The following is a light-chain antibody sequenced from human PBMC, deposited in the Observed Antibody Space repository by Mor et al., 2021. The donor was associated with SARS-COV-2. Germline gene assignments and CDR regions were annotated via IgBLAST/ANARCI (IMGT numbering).Light chain of an antibody. CDR3: QQYGSSPSLT. V-gene: IGKV3-20*01. J-gene: IGKJ4*01. CDR1: QSVSSSY. CDR2: GAS. Sequence: TQSPGTLSMSPAERATLSCRASQSVSSSYLAWYQQKPVQAPRLLIYGASSRATGIPDRFSGSGSGTDFTLTISRLEPEDFAVYYCQQYGSSPSLT.